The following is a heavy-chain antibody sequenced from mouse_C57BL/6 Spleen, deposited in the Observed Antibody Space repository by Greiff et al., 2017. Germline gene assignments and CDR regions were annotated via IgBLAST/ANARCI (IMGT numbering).Heavy chain of an antibody. Sequence: VQLQQSGPGLVAPSQSLSITCTVSGFSLTSYAISWVRQPPGKGLEWLGVIWTGGGTNYNSALKSRLSISKDNSKSQVFLKMNSLQTDDTARYYCARNYGSSYGYAMDYWGQGTSVTVSS. J-gene: IGHJ4*01. V-gene: IGHV2-9-1*01. CDR3: ARNYGSSYGYAMDY. CDR1: GFSLTSYA. CDR2: IWTGGGT. D-gene: IGHD1-1*01.